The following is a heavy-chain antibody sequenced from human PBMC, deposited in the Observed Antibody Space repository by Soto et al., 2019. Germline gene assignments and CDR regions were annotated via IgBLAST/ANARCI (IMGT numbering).Heavy chain of an antibody. V-gene: IGHV3-48*03. Sequence: PGGSLRLSCEASGFTLKSYEVNWVRQAPGKGLEWISYITSSTRTTYYADSVKGRFTISRDNARKSVYLQMNSLRAEDTAVYYCARDYCSSTSCYLVHDAFDIWGQGTMVTVSS. CDR1: GFTLKSYE. D-gene: IGHD2-2*01. CDR2: ITSSTRTT. J-gene: IGHJ3*02. CDR3: ARDYCSSTSCYLVHDAFDI.